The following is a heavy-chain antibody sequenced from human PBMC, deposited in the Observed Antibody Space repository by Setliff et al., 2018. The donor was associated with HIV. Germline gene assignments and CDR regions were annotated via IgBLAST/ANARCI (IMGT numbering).Heavy chain of an antibody. Sequence: ASVKVSCKASGYTFTSYDISWVRQAPGQGLEWMGWISIYNGNTKYAQKLQGRVTMTTDTSTSTAYTELSSLRSEDTAVYYCARDPNRIAVAGTFDYWGQGTLVTVSS. D-gene: IGHD6-19*01. J-gene: IGHJ4*02. CDR1: GYTFTSYD. V-gene: IGHV1-18*01. CDR2: ISIYNGNT. CDR3: ARDPNRIAVAGTFDY.